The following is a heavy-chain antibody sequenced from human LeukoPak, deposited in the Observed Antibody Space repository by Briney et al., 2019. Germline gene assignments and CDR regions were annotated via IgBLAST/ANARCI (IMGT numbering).Heavy chain of an antibody. J-gene: IGHJ4*02. CDR1: GFIFTTSA. CDR2: ISSGGGST. CDR3: ARDLVSYSYVEFYFDY. V-gene: IGHV3-23*01. D-gene: IGHD5-18*01. Sequence: GGSLRLSCEASGFIFTTSAFSWVRQAPGKGLEWVSFISSGGGSTYHSDSVRGRFTISRDNSNNTVSLYMHSLRAEDTAVYYCARDLVSYSYVEFYFDYWGRGTLVTVSS.